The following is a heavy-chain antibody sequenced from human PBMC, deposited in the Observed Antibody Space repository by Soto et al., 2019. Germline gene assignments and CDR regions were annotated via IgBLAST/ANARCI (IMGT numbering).Heavy chain of an antibody. CDR1: GASISTGGYS. D-gene: IGHD1-26*01. V-gene: IGHV4-30-2*01. CDR2: IYESGRT. J-gene: IGHJ5*02. CDR3: ARGERYSGSFSDYFDP. Sequence: SETLSLTCIVSGASISTGGYSWSWIRQPPGKGPEWIGYIYESGRTYYKPSLKSRASISMDKSRNQFSVRLTSVTAADTAVYFCARGERYSGSFSDYFDPWGQGTLVTVSS.